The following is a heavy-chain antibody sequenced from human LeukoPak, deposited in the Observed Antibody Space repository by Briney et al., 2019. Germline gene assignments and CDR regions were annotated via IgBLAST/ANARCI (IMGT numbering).Heavy chain of an antibody. J-gene: IGHJ4*02. CDR3: VRGAYFFDQ. CDR1: GASFRDYY. Sequence: SETLSLTCTFYGASFRDYYWTWIRQSPGNGLEWIGEIIHSGSTKCKPSLKSRLTISIDTSKNQFSLKLTSVTAADTAVYYCVRGAYFFDQWGEGTLVTVSS. V-gene: IGHV4-34*01. CDR2: IIHSGST.